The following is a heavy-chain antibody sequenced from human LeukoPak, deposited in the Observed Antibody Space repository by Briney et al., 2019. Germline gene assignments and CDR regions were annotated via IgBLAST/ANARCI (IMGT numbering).Heavy chain of an antibody. CDR3: TRESGSYHGNDY. J-gene: IGHJ4*02. Sequence: GASVKVSCKASGYTFTGYYMHWVRPAPGQGLEWMGRINPNNGATNYAQKLQGRVTITGDTSISTAYMELSSLRSDDTAVYYCTRESGSYHGNDYWGQGTLVTVSS. CDR2: INPNNGAT. CDR1: GYTFTGYY. D-gene: IGHD1-26*01. V-gene: IGHV1-2*06.